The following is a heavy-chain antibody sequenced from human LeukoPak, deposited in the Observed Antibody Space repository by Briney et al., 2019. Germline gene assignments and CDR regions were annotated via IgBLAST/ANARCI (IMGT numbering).Heavy chain of an antibody. CDR3: AKSHVSAAGPLDY. CDR1: GFTLKDFY. CDR2: INNSVSSI. D-gene: IGHD6-13*01. J-gene: IGHJ4*02. Sequence: GGSLRLSCAASGFTLKDFYMSWVRQAPGKGLEWVSYINNSVSSIYYADSVKGRFTISRDNAKNSLYLQMNSLRAEDTAVYYCAKSHVSAAGPLDYWGQGTLVTVSS. V-gene: IGHV3-11*04.